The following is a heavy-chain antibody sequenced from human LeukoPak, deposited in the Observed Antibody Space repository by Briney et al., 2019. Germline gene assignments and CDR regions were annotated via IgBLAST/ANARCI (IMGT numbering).Heavy chain of an antibody. Sequence: PSETLSLTCAVYGGSFSGYYWSWIRQPPGKGLEWIGEINHSGSTNYNPSLKSRVTISVDTSKNHFSLKLSSMTAADTAVYYCARGVVAAPTNFDYWGQGTLVTVSS. J-gene: IGHJ4*02. V-gene: IGHV4-34*01. D-gene: IGHD2-15*01. CDR3: ARGVVAAPTNFDY. CDR2: INHSGST. CDR1: GGSFSGYY.